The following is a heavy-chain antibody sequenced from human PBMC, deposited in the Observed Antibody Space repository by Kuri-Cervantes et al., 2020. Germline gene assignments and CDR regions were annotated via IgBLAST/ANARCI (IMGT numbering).Heavy chain of an antibody. J-gene: IGHJ5*02. CDR1: GGSISSGGYY. D-gene: IGHD4-17*01. CDR2: IYYSGST. V-gene: IGHV4-31*02. CDR3: ARDYGDYVFDP. Sequence: SCTVSGGSISSGGYYWSWIRQHPGKGLEWIGYIYYSGSTYYNPSLKSRVTISVDTSKNQFSLKLSSVTAADTAVYYCARDYGDYVFDPWGQGTLVTVSS.